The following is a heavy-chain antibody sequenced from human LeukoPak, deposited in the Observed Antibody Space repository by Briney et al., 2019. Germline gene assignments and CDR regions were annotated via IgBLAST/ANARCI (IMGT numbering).Heavy chain of an antibody. CDR3: ARDFGGGTAVAATILYYFDY. J-gene: IGHJ4*02. V-gene: IGHV3-30-3*01. CDR1: GFTFSSYT. CDR2: ISYDVSNK. Sequence: PGGSLRLSCAASGFTFSSYTMHCVRQAPGKGLEWVAVISYDVSNKYYADSAKGRFTISRDNSKNTLYLQMNSLRAEDTAVYYCARDFGGGTAVAATILYYFDYWGQGTLVTVSS. D-gene: IGHD6-19*01.